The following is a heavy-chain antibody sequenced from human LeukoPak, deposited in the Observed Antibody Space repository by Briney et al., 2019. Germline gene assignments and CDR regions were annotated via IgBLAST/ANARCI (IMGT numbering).Heavy chain of an antibody. CDR3: AREGTGGGARSNYYYYYMDV. V-gene: IGHV3-30*01. CDR2: IPYVGSNK. D-gene: IGHD2-21*01. J-gene: IGHJ6*03. CDR1: GFTFSSYA. Sequence: GGSLRLSCAASGFTFSSYAMHWVRQAQGRGLGWVAVIPYVGSNKYYADSVKGRFTISRDNSKNTLYLQMNSLRAEDTAVYYCAREGTGGGARSNYYYYYMDVWGKGTTVTVSS.